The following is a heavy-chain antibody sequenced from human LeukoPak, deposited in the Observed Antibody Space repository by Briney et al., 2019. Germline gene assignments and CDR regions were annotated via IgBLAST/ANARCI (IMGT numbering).Heavy chain of an antibody. Sequence: SETLSLTCAVYGGSFSGYYWSWIRQPPGKGLEWIGYIYYSGSTNYNPSLKSRVTISVDTSKNQFSLKLSSVTAADTAVYYCARVGGATFTYYYYYMDVWGKGTTVTVSS. D-gene: IGHD1-26*01. CDR3: ARVGGATFTYYYYYMDV. J-gene: IGHJ6*03. CDR2: IYYSGST. V-gene: IGHV4-59*01. CDR1: GGSFSGYY.